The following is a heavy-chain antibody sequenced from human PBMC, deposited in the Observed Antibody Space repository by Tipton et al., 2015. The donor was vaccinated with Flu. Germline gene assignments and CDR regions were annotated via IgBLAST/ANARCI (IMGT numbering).Heavy chain of an antibody. CDR2: IHQTGSS. J-gene: IGHJ4*02. CDR1: GDSIGSPYY. Sequence: TLSLTCSVSGDSIGSPYYWGWIRQPPGKGLEWIGNIHQTGSSHLNPSLTRRVTISVDRSKNQFSLRLTSVTAADTAVYYCARFGDHALKDWGQGTLVTVSS. CDR3: ARFGDHALKD. V-gene: IGHV4-38-2*01. D-gene: IGHD4-17*01.